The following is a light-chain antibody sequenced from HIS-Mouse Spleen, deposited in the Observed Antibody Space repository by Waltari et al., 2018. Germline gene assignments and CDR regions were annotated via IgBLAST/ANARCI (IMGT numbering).Light chain of an antibody. CDR2: WAS. J-gene: IGKJ2*01. V-gene: IGKV4-1*01. CDR3: QQYYSTPYT. Sequence: DIVMTQSPDSLAVSLGERATIHCKSSQSVLYSSKHKNYLAWYQQKPGQHPKLLIYWASTRESGVPDRFSGSGSGTDFTLTISSLQAEDVAVYYCQQYYSTPYTFGQGTKLEIK. CDR1: QSVLYSSKHKNY.